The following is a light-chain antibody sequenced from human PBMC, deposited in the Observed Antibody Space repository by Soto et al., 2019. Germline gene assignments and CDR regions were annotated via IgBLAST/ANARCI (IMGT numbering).Light chain of an antibody. CDR3: QHYGSSAYP. Sequence: IVLTQSPGTLSLSPGERATLSCRASQSVSSNYLAWYQQKPGQAPRLLIYGASIRATDIPDRFSGSGSGTDFTLTITSLEPEDFAVYYCQHYGSSAYPFGQGAKLEVK. CDR2: GAS. V-gene: IGKV3-20*01. CDR1: QSVSSNY. J-gene: IGKJ2*01.